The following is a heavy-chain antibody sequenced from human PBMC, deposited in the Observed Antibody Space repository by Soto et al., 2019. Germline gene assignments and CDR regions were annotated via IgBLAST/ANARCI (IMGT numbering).Heavy chain of an antibody. D-gene: IGHD2-8*02. CDR3: VRDHVTPGLYFDK. Sequence: AGGSLRLSCAASGFTFSSYSMNWVRQAPGKGLEWVSSISSSSSYVYYADSVKGRFTISRDNAKNSLYLQMNSLRAEYTAVYSCVRDHVTPGLYFDKWGQGTLVTVSS. CDR2: ISSSSSYV. CDR1: GFTFSSYS. V-gene: IGHV3-21*01. J-gene: IGHJ4*02.